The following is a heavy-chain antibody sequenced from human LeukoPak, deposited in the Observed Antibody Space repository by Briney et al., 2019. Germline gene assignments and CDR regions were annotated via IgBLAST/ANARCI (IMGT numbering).Heavy chain of an antibody. CDR1: GFIFSNYA. D-gene: IGHD1-26*01. V-gene: IGHV3-48*02. CDR3: TRDPILGAPDYFDY. CDR2: ISSSSSNI. J-gene: IGHJ4*02. Sequence: GGSLRLSCAASGFIFSNYAIHWVRQAPGKGLEWVSYISSSSSNIYYADSVKGRFTISRDNAKNSLYLQMNNLREEDTAVYYCTRDPILGAPDYFDYWGQGTLVTVSS.